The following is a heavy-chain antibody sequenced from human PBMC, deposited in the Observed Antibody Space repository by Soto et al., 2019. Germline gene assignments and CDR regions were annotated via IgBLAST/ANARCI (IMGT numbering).Heavy chain of an antibody. J-gene: IGHJ5*02. CDR2: IYHSGST. V-gene: IGHV4-4*02. Sequence: QVQLQESGPGLVKPSGTLSLTCAVSGGSISSSNWWSWVRQPPGKGLEWIVEIYHSGSTNYNPSLQTRVTISLDKSKTQVSLELSSVTAADTAVSYCARVVLRTTVTTWAQGPLVT. D-gene: IGHD4-17*01. CDR3: ARVVLRTTVTT. CDR1: GGSISSSNW.